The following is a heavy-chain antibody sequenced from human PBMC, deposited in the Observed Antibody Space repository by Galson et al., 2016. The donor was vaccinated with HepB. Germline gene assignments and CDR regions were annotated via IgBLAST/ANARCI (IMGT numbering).Heavy chain of an antibody. D-gene: IGHD6-19*01. J-gene: IGHJ4*02. V-gene: IGHV4-4*02. CDR3: ARVTRGWYGSAWLYYFDS. Sequence: YNPSLKSRVTISVDKPKNQLSLKLTSVTAADTAVYYCARVTRGWYGSAWLYYFDSWGQGTLVTVSS.